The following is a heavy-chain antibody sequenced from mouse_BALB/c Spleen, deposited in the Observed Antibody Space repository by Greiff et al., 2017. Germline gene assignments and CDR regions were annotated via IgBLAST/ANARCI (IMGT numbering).Heavy chain of an antibody. J-gene: IGHJ2*01. CDR1: GFTFSSYG. CDR2: INSNGGST. V-gene: IGHV5-6-3*01. CDR3: AREGKGYYFDY. Sequence: VQLVESGGGLVQPGGSLKLSCAASGFTFSSYGMSWVRQTPDKRLELVATINSNGGSTYYPDSVKGRFTISRDNAKNTLYLQMSSLKSEDTAMYYCAREGKGYYFDYWGQGTTLTVSS.